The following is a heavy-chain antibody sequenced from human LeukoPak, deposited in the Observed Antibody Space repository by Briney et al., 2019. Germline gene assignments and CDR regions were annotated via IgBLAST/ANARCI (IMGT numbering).Heavy chain of an antibody. J-gene: IGHJ4*02. CDR3: ARGWRYMTTVTPCHAYYFDY. V-gene: IGHV6-1*01. D-gene: IGHD4-17*01. CDR2: TYYRSKWYN. CDR1: GDSVCRNSAA. Sequence: SHTLSLTCAFSGDSVCRNSAAWNWIRQSPSRGLEWLGSTYYRSKWYNDDAVDVKSRITINPDTSKNQISLQLNSVTPEDTAVYYCARGWRYMTTVTPCHAYYFDYWGQGTLVTVSS.